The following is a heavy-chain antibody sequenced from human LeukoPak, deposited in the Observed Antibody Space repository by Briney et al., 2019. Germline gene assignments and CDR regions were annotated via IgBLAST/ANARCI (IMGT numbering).Heavy chain of an antibody. CDR3: VSGFLQWLY. CDR1: GFIFGGYW. D-gene: IGHD3-3*01. Sequence: GGSLRLSCAASGFIFGGYWMSWVRQAPGRGLEWVANTNPDASIKYYVDSVNGRFTISRDNAKNSLYLQMNSLRAEDTAVYYCVSGFLQWLYWGQGTLVTVSS. V-gene: IGHV3-7*01. CDR2: TNPDASIK. J-gene: IGHJ4*02.